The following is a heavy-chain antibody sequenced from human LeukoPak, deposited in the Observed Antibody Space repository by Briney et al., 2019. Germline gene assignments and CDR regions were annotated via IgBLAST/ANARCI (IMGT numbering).Heavy chain of an antibody. CDR3: ARGTYSNYESRAEYFDY. D-gene: IGHD4-11*01. CDR2: INHSGST. J-gene: IGHJ4*02. V-gene: IGHV4-34*01. CDR1: GGSFSGYY. Sequence: PSETLSLTCAVYGGSFSGYYWSWIRQPPGKGLEWIGEINHSGSTNYNPSLKGRVPISVDTSKNQFSLKLSSVTAADTAVYYCARGTYSNYESRAEYFDYWGQGTLVTVSS.